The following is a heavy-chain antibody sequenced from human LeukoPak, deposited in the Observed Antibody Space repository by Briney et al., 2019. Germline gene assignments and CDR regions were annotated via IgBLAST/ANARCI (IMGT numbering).Heavy chain of an antibody. J-gene: IGHJ4*02. Sequence: GGSLRLSCGASGFTFSSYAMSWVRQAPGKGLEWVSAISGSGGSTYYADSVKGRFTISRGNSKNTLYLQMNSLRAEDTAVYYCVKGPRIAVAGTTWHCWGQGTLVTVSS. CDR2: ISGSGGST. D-gene: IGHD6-19*01. CDR1: GFTFSSYA. V-gene: IGHV3-23*01. CDR3: VKGPRIAVAGTTWHC.